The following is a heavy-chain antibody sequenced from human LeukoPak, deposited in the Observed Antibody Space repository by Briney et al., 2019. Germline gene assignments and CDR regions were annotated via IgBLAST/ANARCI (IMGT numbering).Heavy chain of an antibody. CDR1: GGAFSDSY. D-gene: IGHD2-2*02. V-gene: IGHV4-34*01. Sequence: PSETLSLTRAVYGGAFSDSYWSWIRQPPGKGLEWIGEINHSGSTNFKSSLKSRVTISVDTSKNQFSLKLSSVTAADTAVYFCARGSRYCSSISCYKYYYAMDVWGQGTTVTVSS. CDR2: INHSGST. J-gene: IGHJ6*02. CDR3: ARGSRYCSSISCYKYYYAMDV.